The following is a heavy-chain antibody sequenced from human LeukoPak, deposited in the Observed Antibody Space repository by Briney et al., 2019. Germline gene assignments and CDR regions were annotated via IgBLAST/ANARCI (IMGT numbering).Heavy chain of an antibody. CDR3: ARRGITFGGVIDDAFDI. J-gene: IGHJ3*02. CDR2: IYHSGST. Sequence: PSETLSLTCTVSGYYISNGYFWGWIRQPPGKGLEWIGSIYHSGSTYYNPSLKSRVTISVDTSKNQFSLKLSSVTAADTAVYYCARRGITFGGVIDDAFDIWGQGTMVTVSS. CDR1: GYYISNGYF. V-gene: IGHV4-38-2*02. D-gene: IGHD3-16*02.